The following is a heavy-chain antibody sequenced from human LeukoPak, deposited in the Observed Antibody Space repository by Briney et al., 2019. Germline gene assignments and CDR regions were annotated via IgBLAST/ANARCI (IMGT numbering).Heavy chain of an antibody. V-gene: IGHV4-30-2*01. Sequence: PSQTLSLTCSVSGGSISSGTSYWSWIRQPPGKGLQWIGYIFHSGSTYYNPSLKSRVTISVDRSKNQFSLKLISVTAADTAVYYCARDRTASVFDIWGQGTMVTVSS. CDR2: IFHSGST. CDR1: GGSISSGTSY. J-gene: IGHJ3*02. CDR3: ARDRTASVFDI.